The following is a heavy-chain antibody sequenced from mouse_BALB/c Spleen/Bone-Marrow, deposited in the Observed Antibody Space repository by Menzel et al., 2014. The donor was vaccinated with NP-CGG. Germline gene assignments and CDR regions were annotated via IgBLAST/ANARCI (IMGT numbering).Heavy chain of an antibody. CDR3: ARGRNYYGSSYYFDY. V-gene: IGHV1-87*01. CDR1: GYTFTSYW. Sequence: VQLQQSGAELARPGASVKLSCKASGYTFTSYWMQWVKQRPGQGLEWIGAIYPGDGDTSYTQKFKGKATLTADKSSSTAYMQLGSLASEDSAVYYCARGRNYYGSSYYFDYWGQGTTLTVSS. J-gene: IGHJ2*01. CDR2: IYPGDGDT. D-gene: IGHD1-1*01.